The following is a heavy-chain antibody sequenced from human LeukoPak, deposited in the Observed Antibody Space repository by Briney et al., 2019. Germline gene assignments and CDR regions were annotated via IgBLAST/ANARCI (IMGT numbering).Heavy chain of an antibody. CDR1: GFTFSSYA. V-gene: IGHV3-23*01. D-gene: IGHD3-10*01. CDR3: AKGPTLYASGTYTYFHY. J-gene: IGHJ4*02. Sequence: GGSLRLSCAASGFTFSSYAMSWVRQAPGKGLEWVSAISGSGGTTYYADSVKGRFTISRDNAQNTLFLQMNSLRAEDTAAYYCAKGPTLYASGTYTYFHYWGQGTLVTVSS. CDR2: ISGSGGTT.